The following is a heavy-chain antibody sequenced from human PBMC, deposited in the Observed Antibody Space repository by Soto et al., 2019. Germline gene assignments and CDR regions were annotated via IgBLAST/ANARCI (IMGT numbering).Heavy chain of an antibody. V-gene: IGHV5-51*01. J-gene: IGHJ6*03. CDR2: IYPGDSDT. D-gene: IGHD5-18*01. Sequence: GESLKISCKGSGYSFTSYWIGWVRQMPGKGLEWMGIIYPGDSDTRYSPSFQGQVTISADKSISTAYLQWSSLKASDTAMYYCARHQAADTAMVPYYYYYMAVWGKGTTVTGSS. CDR3: ARHQAADTAMVPYYYYYMAV. CDR1: GYSFTSYW.